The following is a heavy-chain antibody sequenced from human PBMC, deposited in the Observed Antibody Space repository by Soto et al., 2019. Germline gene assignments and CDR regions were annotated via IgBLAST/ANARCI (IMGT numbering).Heavy chain of an antibody. CDR3: ARQDYSSGYDY. V-gene: IGHV4-59*08. CDR1: GGSISSYY. Sequence: SETLSLTCTVSGGSISSYYWSWIRQPPGKGLEWIGYIYYSGSTNYNPSLKSRVTISVDTSKNQFSLKLSSVTAADTAVYYCARQDYSSGYDYWGQGTLVTVLL. J-gene: IGHJ4*02. D-gene: IGHD6-19*01. CDR2: IYYSGST.